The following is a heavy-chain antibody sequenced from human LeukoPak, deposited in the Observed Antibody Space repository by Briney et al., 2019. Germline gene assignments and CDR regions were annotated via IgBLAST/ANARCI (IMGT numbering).Heavy chain of an antibody. CDR3: VKGSDVYGHQFSPLIDR. CDR1: RLTISYYG. D-gene: IGHD3-10*01. Sequence: PGGSLRLSCAASRLTISYYGMHWVRQAPGKGLEWVAVTSNDGNEEYYVDSVKGRFTISRDNSKNTVYLQLTSLRLDDTAVYFCVKGSDVYGHQFSPLIDRWGQGTLVIVSS. J-gene: IGHJ5*02. V-gene: IGHV3-30*18. CDR2: TSNDGNEE.